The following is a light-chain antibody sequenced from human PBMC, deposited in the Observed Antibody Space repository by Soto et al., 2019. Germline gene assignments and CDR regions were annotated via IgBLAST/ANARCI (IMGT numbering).Light chain of an antibody. J-gene: IGKJ1*01. V-gene: IGKV1-27*01. CDR3: QKYDSAPWT. CDR1: QGISNY. CDR2: AAS. Sequence: DIQMTQSPSSLSASVRDRVTITCRASQGISNYLAWYQEKPGKVPKLLIYAASTLQSGVPSRCSGGRSGTDFNLTISSLQAEDVATYDCQKYDSAPWTFGQGTKVEIK.